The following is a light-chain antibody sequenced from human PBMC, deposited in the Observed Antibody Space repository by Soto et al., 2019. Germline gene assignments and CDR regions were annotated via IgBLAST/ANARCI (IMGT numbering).Light chain of an antibody. CDR3: QNYNYWPPAT. V-gene: IGKV3-15*01. CDR1: QSIRSN. CDR2: GAS. Sequence: EIVMTQSPATLSVSPGERGTLSCRASQSIRSNVAWYQQRPGQAPRLLSFGASVRATGVPDRFSGSGSGTDFTLTINSLQSEDSAVYYCQNYNYWPPATFGGGTKVEI. J-gene: IGKJ4*01.